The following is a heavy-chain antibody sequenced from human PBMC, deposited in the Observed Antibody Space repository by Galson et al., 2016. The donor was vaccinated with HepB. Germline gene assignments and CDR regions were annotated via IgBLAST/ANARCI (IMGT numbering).Heavy chain of an antibody. V-gene: IGHV3-43*01. CDR3: AKDFGSGSPHYVDY. D-gene: IGHD3-10*01. J-gene: IGHJ4*02. CDR2: IRWDGDTT. CDR1: GFTFDDYT. Sequence: SLRLSCAASGFTFDDYTMHWVRQAPGKGLEWVCLIRWDGDTTYYADSVRGRFTISRDNGKNSLYLQMDSLRTEDTALYYCAKDFGSGSPHYVDYWGQGTLVTVSS.